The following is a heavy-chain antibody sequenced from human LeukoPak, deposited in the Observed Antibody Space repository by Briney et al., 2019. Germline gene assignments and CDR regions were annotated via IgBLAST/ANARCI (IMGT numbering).Heavy chain of an antibody. CDR1: GFTFSDYA. CDR2: IRNKANGGTT. D-gene: IGHD3-22*01. V-gene: IGHV3-49*04. Sequence: GGPLRLSCTTSGFTFSDYAVSWVRRAPGKGLEWIGFIRNKANGGTTEYAASVKGRFTISRDDSKTIAHLQMSSLKTEDTAVYYCSRFYSSGWASGAFDIWGQGTMVTVSS. J-gene: IGHJ3*02. CDR3: SRFYSSGWASGAFDI.